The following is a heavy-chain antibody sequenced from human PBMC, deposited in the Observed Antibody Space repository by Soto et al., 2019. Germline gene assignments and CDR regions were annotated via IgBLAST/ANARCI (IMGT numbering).Heavy chain of an antibody. CDR3: AKGRKAPHYDFWSGYYMDV. CDR1: GFTFSSYA. CDR2: ISGSGGST. D-gene: IGHD3-3*01. Sequence: GGSLRLSCAASGFTFSSYAMSWVRQAPGKGLEWVSAISGSGGSTYYADSVKGRFTISRDNSKNTLYLQMNSLRAEDTAVYYCAKGRKAPHYDFWSGYYMDVWGKGTTVTVSS. V-gene: IGHV3-23*01. J-gene: IGHJ6*03.